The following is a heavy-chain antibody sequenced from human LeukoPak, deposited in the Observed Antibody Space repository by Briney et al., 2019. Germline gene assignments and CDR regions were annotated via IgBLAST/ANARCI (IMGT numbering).Heavy chain of an antibody. V-gene: IGHV4-39*01. CDR2: TFYTGRT. D-gene: IGHD3/OR15-3a*01. Sequence: SETLSLTCTVSGDSIISNIYWWDWVRLPPGKGLEWIGATFYTGRTFYSPSLKSRVTISVDTSKNQFSLDLRSATAADTAVYYCARRRHNFDFYDVWGQGTRVAVSS. CDR1: GDSIISNIYW. CDR3: ARRRHNFDFYDV. J-gene: IGHJ3*01.